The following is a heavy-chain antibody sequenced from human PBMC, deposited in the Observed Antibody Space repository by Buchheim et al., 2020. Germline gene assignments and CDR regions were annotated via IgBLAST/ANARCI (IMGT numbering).Heavy chain of an antibody. Sequence: QVQLVQSGAEVKKPGASVKFSCKASGYTFSDYYIHWVRQAPGQGLEWLGWINPLSGDTNYLHKVQDRVSMTRDTSISPAYMEVTRLSSDDTAVYYCARSQVSGGKYLSHYLFGMDVWGQGTT. J-gene: IGHJ6*02. D-gene: IGHD1-26*01. V-gene: IGHV1-2*07. CDR2: INPLSGDT. CDR1: GYTFSDYY. CDR3: ARSQVSGGKYLSHYLFGMDV.